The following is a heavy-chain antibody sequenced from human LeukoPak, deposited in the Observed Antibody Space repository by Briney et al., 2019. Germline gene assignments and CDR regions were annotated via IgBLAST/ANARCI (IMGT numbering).Heavy chain of an antibody. J-gene: IGHJ5*02. CDR3: ARVEYSGYDGDNWFDP. V-gene: IGHV3-74*01. Sequence: GGSLRLSCAASGFIFSSYWMTWGRQAPGKGLVWVSRINSDGSSTSYADSVKGRFTISRDNAKNTLYLQMNSLRAEDTAVYYCARVEYSGYDGDNWFDPWGQGTLVTVSS. CDR2: INSDGSST. CDR1: GFIFSSYW. D-gene: IGHD5-12*01.